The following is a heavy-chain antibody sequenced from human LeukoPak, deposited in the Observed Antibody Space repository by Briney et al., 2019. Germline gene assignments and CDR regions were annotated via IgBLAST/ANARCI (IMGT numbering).Heavy chain of an antibody. J-gene: IGHJ4*02. CDR1: GFTFDSYA. Sequence: GGSLRLSCEGSGFTFDSYAMSWVRQSPGKGLEWVSAVTGTGGNTYHADSVKDRFTISRDNSKNTVYLQMNSLSAEDTAIYYCAKVHGSGSYRFDFWGQGTLVTVSS. CDR3: AKVHGSGSYRFDF. V-gene: IGHV3-23*01. D-gene: IGHD3-10*01. CDR2: VTGTGGNT.